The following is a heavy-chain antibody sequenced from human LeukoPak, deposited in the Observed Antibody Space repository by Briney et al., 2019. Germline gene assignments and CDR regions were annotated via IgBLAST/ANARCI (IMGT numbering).Heavy chain of an antibody. D-gene: IGHD3-10*01. CDR3: ARVPLWFGELLNTNFDY. V-gene: IGHV1-69*05. J-gene: IGHJ4*02. Sequence: ASVKVSCKASGGTFSSYAISWVRQAPGQGLEWMGGIIPIFGTANYAQKFQGRVTITTDTSTSTAYMELRSLRSDDTAVYYCARVPLWFGELLNTNFDYWGQGTLVTVSS. CDR2: IIPIFGTA. CDR1: GGTFSSYA.